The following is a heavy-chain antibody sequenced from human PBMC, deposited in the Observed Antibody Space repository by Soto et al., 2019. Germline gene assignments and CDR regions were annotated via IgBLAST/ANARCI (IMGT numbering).Heavy chain of an antibody. CDR1: GGSFSGYY. D-gene: IGHD5-18*01. Sequence: QVQLQQWGAGLLKPSETLSLTCAVYGGSFSGYYWSWLRQPPGKGLEWIGEINHSGSTNYNPSLKSRVTIAVDTSKDQFSLKLSSVTAADTAVYYCARGGDYGYPYYYGMDVWGKGTTVTVSS. J-gene: IGHJ6*04. CDR2: INHSGST. CDR3: ARGGDYGYPYYYGMDV. V-gene: IGHV4-34*01.